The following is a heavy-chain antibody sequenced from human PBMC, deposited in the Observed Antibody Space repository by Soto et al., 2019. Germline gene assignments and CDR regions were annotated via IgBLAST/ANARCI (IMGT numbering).Heavy chain of an antibody. CDR1: GGSVSSTNHY. V-gene: IGHV4-39*01. D-gene: IGHD3-22*01. CDR3: ARHGYYYDSTGYYYFV. CDR2: IYYSGMT. J-gene: IGHJ4*02. Sequence: PSETLSLTCTVSGGSVSSTNHYWGWIRQPPGKGLEWIGDIYYSGMTRYNPSLKSRVTISVDTSKDQFSLKLTSVTAADTAVYYCARHGYYYDSTGYYYFVWGQGTQVT.